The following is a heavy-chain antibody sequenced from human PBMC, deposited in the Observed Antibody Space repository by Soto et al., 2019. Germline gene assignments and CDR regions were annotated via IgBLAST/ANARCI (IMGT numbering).Heavy chain of an antibody. Sequence: QVQLVESGGGVVQPGRSLRLSCAASGFTFSSYAMHWVRQAPGKGLEWVAVISYDGSNKYYADSVKGRFTISRDNSKNTLYLQMSSLRAEDTAVYYCARDYGGYCSGGSCYADAFDIWGQGTMVTVSS. D-gene: IGHD2-15*01. CDR3: ARDYGGYCSGGSCYADAFDI. V-gene: IGHV3-30-3*01. J-gene: IGHJ3*02. CDR2: ISYDGSNK. CDR1: GFTFSSYA.